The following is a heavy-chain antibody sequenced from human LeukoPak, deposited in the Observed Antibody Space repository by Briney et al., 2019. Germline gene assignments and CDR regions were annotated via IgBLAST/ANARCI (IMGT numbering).Heavy chain of an antibody. Sequence: SETLSLTCNVSGDSINSSTYYWGWIRQPPGKGLEWIGSINNGGNTYYNPSLKSRVTLSVDTSKNQFSLKLSSVTAADTAVYYCARRRTGSYSDYWGQGTLVTVSS. CDR2: INNGGNT. CDR1: GDSINSSTYY. V-gene: IGHV4-39*01. CDR3: ARRRTGSYSDY. J-gene: IGHJ4*02. D-gene: IGHD3/OR15-3a*01.